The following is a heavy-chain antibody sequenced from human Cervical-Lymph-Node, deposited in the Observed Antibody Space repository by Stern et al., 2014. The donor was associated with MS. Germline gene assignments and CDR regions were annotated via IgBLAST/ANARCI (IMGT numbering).Heavy chain of an antibody. D-gene: IGHD4-23*01. V-gene: IGHV3-48*02. Sequence: EVQLVESGGGFVHPGGSLRLSCAASGFAFSNYTMNWVRQAPGKGLQWVSYISSSSTTIYYADSVKGRFTISRDNAKDSLYLQMNSLRDEDTAVYYCARASLVVTHAFDIWGQGTMVTVSS. CDR3: ARASLVVTHAFDI. J-gene: IGHJ3*02. CDR1: GFAFSNYT. CDR2: ISSSSTTI.